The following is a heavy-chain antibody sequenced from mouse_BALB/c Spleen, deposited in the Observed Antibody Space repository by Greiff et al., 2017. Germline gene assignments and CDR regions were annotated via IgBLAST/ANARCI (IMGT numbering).Heavy chain of an antibody. CDR2: INPSTGYT. V-gene: IGHV1-7*01. D-gene: IGHD4-1*01. J-gene: IGHJ2*01. Sequence: VQLQQSGAELAKPGASVKMSCKASGYTFTSYWMHWVKQRPGQGLEWIGYINPSTGYTEYNQKFKDKATLTADKSSSTAYMQLSSLTSEDSAVYYCAILGRDFDYWGQGTTLTVSS. CDR1: GYTFTSYW. CDR3: AILGRDFDY.